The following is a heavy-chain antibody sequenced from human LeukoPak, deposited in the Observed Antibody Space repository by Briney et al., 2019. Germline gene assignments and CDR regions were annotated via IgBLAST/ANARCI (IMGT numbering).Heavy chain of an antibody. D-gene: IGHD5-18*01. CDR2: IYTSGST. CDR3: ARLSIGYSYGYFSEDNWFDP. CDR1: GGSISSYY. J-gene: IGHJ5*02. V-gene: IGHV4-4*09. Sequence: PSETLSLTCTVSGGSISSYYWSWIRQPPGKGLEWIGYIYTSGSTNYNPSLKSRVTISVDTSKNQFSLKLSSVTAADTVVYYCARLSIGYSYGYFSEDNWFDPWGQGTLITVSS.